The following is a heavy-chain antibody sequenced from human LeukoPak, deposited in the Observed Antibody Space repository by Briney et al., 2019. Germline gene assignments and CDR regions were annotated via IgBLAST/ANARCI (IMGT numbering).Heavy chain of an antibody. D-gene: IGHD1-26*01. CDR2: IYYSGST. V-gene: IGHV4-39*07. CDR3: ARDPWELGAFDI. J-gene: IGHJ3*02. Sequence: SETLSLTCTVSGGSISSSSYYWGWIRQPPGKGLEWIGSIYYSGSTYYNPSLKSRVTISVDTSKNQFSLKLSSVTAADTAVYYCARDPWELGAFDIWGQGTMVTVSS. CDR1: GGSISSSSYY.